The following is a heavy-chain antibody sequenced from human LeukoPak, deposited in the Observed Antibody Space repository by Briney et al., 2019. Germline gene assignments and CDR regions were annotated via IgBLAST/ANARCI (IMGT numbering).Heavy chain of an antibody. J-gene: IGHJ4*02. V-gene: IGHV3-21*04. CDR2: ISSSSSYI. CDR1: GFTFSSYS. D-gene: IGHD6-13*01. CDR3: AKDRSSSWYFQDY. Sequence: GGSLRLSCAASGFTFSSYSMNWVRQAPGKGLEWVSSISSSSSYIYYADSVKGRFTISGDNSKNTLYLQMNSLRAEDTAVYYCAKDRSSSWYFQDYWGQGTLVTVS.